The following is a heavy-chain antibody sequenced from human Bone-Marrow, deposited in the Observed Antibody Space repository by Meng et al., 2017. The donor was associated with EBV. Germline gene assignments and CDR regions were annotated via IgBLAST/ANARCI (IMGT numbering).Heavy chain of an antibody. V-gene: IGHV1-69*01. Sequence: QVQLVQAGAEGKKPGSSVKVSCKTSGGTFSSDAISWVRQAPGQGLVWLGGLIPMSGAPYYAQNFQGRVTITADESTSTHYMELSNLRSEDTAMYYCASESGRGFTPDYWGQGTLVTVSS. J-gene: IGHJ4*02. D-gene: IGHD3-10*01. CDR2: LIPMSGAP. CDR1: GGTFSSDA. CDR3: ASESGRGFTPDY.